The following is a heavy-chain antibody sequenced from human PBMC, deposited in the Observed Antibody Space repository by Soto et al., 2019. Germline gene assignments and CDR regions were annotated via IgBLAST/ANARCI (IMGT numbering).Heavy chain of an antibody. CDR2: IKQDGSEK. J-gene: IGHJ6*03. V-gene: IGHV3-7*01. D-gene: IGHD3-10*01. CDR3: ARDRGGNPFYYYYMDV. CDR1: GFTFSSYW. Sequence: GGSLKLSCAASGFTFSSYWMSWVRQAPGKGLEWVANIKQDGSEKYYVDSVKGRFTISRDNAKNSLYLQMNSLRAEDTAVYYCARDRGGNPFYYYYMDVWGKGTTVTVSS.